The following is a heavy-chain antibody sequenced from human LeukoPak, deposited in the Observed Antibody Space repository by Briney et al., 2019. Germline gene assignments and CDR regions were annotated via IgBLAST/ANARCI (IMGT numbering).Heavy chain of an antibody. J-gene: IGHJ4*02. V-gene: IGHV3-33*01. CDR3: ARDVYYGSGPLGY. CDR1: GFTFSSYG. D-gene: IGHD3-10*01. Sequence: GRSLRLSCAASGFTFSSYGMHWVRQAPGKGLEWVAVIWYDGSNKHYADSVKGRFTISRDNSKNTLYLQMNSLRAEDTAVYYCARDVYYGSGPLGYWGQGTLVTVSS. CDR2: IWYDGSNK.